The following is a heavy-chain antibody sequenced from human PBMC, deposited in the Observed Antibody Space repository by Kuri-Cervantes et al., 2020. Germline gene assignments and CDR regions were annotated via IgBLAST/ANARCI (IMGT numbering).Heavy chain of an antibody. V-gene: IGHV3-48*01. CDR2: ISSSSSTI. J-gene: IGHJ4*02. CDR1: GFTFSSYS. D-gene: IGHD1-26*01. CDR3: AKDLIVGATGMVDY. Sequence: GGSLRLSCAASGFTFSSYSMNWVRQAPGKGLEWVSYISSSSSTIYYADSVKGRFTISRDNAKNSLYLQMNSLRAEDTALYYCAKDLIVGATGMVDYWGQGTLVTVSS.